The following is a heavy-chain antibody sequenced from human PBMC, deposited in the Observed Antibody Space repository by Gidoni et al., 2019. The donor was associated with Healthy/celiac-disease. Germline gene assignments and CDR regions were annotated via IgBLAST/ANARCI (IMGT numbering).Heavy chain of an antibody. CDR1: GFTFSSYA. Sequence: QVQLVESGGGVVQPGRSLRLSCAASGFTFSSYAMHWVRQAPGKGLEWVAVISYDGSNKYYADSVKGRFTISRDNSKNTLYLQMNSLRAEDTAVYYCARFSGGYYSSGPNWFDPWGQGTLVTVSS. V-gene: IGHV3-30*04. D-gene: IGHD3-22*01. J-gene: IGHJ5*02. CDR2: ISYDGSNK. CDR3: ARFSGGYYSSGPNWFDP.